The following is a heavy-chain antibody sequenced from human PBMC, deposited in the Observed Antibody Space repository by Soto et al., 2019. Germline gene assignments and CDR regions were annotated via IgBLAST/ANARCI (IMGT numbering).Heavy chain of an antibody. CDR1: GFSFSSYG. J-gene: IGHJ4*02. D-gene: IGHD3-10*01. Sequence: GGSLRLSCAASGFSFSSYGMHWVRQAPGKGLEWVAVIWHDGSNKYYADSVKGRFTISRDNSKNTLYLQMNSLRAEDTAVYYCARAPRYYGSGSSYFDYWGQGT. CDR3: ARAPRYYGSGSSYFDY. CDR2: IWHDGSNK. V-gene: IGHV3-33*01.